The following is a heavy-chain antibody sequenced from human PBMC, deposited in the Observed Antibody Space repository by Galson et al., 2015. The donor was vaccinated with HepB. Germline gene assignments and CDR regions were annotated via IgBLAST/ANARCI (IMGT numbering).Heavy chain of an antibody. CDR1: GDSVSSNSAA. V-gene: IGHV6-1*01. Sequence: CAISGDSVSSNSAAWNWIRQSPSRGLEWLGRTYYRSSWFNNYAVSVKGRIRINPDTSKNQFSLQLNSVTPEDTAVYYCARDPRSRDSYFFDSWGRGILVTVSS. CDR3: ARDPRSRDSYFFDS. J-gene: IGHJ4*02. D-gene: IGHD2/OR15-2a*01. CDR2: TYYRSSWFN.